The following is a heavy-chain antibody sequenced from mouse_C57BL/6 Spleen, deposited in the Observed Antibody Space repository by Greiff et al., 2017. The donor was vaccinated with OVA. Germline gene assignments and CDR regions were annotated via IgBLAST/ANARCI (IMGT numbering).Heavy chain of an antibody. CDR2: IYPGSGNT. V-gene: IGHV1-66*01. D-gene: IGHD2-3*01. J-gene: IGHJ4*01. CDR3: AKPDGYYEDAMDY. CDR1: GYSFTSYY. Sequence: QVQLQQSGPELVKPGASVKISCKASGYSFTSYYIHWVKQRPGQGLEWIGWIYPGSGNTKYNEKFKGKATLTADTYSSTAYMQLSSLTSEDSAVYYCAKPDGYYEDAMDYWGQGTSVTVSS.